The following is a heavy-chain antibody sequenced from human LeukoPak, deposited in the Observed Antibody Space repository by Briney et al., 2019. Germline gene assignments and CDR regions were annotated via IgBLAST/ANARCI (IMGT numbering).Heavy chain of an antibody. Sequence: SVKVPCKASGGTFSSYAISWVRQAPGQGLEWMGGIIPIFGTANYAQKFQGRVTITADESTSTAYMELSSLRSEDTAVYYCARDTKWELRAFDIWGQGTMVTVSS. V-gene: IGHV1-69*13. CDR2: IIPIFGTA. J-gene: IGHJ3*02. CDR3: ARDTKWELRAFDI. CDR1: GGTFSSYA. D-gene: IGHD1-26*01.